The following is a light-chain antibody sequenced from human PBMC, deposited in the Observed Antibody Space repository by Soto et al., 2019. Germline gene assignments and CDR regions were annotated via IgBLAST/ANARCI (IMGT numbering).Light chain of an antibody. CDR2: AAS. J-gene: IGKJ5*01. Sequence: DLQMTQSPSSLSASVGDRVTITCRASQSISNYLNWYQQKPGKAPKLLIYAASSLQSGVPSRFSGSGSGTDFTLTISSLQFEDFATYYCQQSYGAPITFGQGTRLEI. CDR1: QSISNY. V-gene: IGKV1-39*01. CDR3: QQSYGAPIT.